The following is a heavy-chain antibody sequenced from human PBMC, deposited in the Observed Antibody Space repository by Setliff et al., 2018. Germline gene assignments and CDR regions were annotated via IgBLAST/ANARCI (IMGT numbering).Heavy chain of an antibody. V-gene: IGHV4-61*09. D-gene: IGHD6-19*01. Sequence: SETLSLTCSVSGGSISSGSDYWTWIRQPAGKGLEWIGHIYTSGSTKYNPSLKSRVTISVDTSKNQFSLKLSTVTAADTAVYSRAGAFSGWYSAHYYYMGVWGKRTTVTVSS. CDR1: GGSISSGSDY. CDR2: IYTSGST. CDR3: AGAFSGWYSAHYYYMGV. J-gene: IGHJ6*03.